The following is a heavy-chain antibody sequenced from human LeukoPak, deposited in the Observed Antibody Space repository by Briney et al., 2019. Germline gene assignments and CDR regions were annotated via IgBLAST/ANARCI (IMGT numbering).Heavy chain of an antibody. CDR2: IRSDGTST. D-gene: IGHD6-19*01. Sequence: PGGSLRLSCAAPGFTFSSYWMHWVRQAPGKGLVWVSRIRSDGTSTSYADSVKGRFTISRDNAKNTLYLQMNSLRAEDTAVYYCVSYNSANGASDIWGQGTMVTVSS. V-gene: IGHV3-74*01. CDR3: VSYNSANGASDI. CDR1: GFTFSSYW. J-gene: IGHJ3*02.